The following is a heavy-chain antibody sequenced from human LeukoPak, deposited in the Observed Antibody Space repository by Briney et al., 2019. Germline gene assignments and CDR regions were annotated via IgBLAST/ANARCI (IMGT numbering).Heavy chain of an antibody. CDR2: IYPGDSDT. J-gene: IGHJ3*02. CDR3: ATLDITRDDAFNI. CDR1: GYSFTSYW. V-gene: IGHV5-51*01. Sequence: GESLKIFCKGSGYSFTSYWIGCVRQMTGKGLEWMGIIYPGDSDTSYSPSFQSQVTISVDKSISTAYLQWSSLKASDTAMYYCATLDITRDDAFNIWGQGTMVTVSS. D-gene: IGHD7-27*01.